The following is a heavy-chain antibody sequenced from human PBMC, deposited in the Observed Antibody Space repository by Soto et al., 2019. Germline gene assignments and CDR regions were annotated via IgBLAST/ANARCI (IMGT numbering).Heavy chain of an antibody. CDR1: GGSISSGGYS. CDR2: IYHSGST. J-gene: IGHJ3*02. Sequence: SETLSLTCAVSGGSISSGGYSWSWIRQPPGKGLEWIGYIYHSGSTYYNPSLKSRVTISVDRSKNQFSLKLSSVTAADTAVYYCVIFWGYSYRLLPAICGQGSMVP. CDR3: VIFWGYSYRLLPAI. V-gene: IGHV4-30-2*01. D-gene: IGHD5-18*01.